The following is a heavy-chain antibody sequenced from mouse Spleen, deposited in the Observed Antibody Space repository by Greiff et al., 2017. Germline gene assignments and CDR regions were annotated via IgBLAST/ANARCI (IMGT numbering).Heavy chain of an antibody. CDR3: ASYYDGSYDYFDY. J-gene: IGHJ2*01. V-gene: IGHV1-7*01. CDR1: GYTFTSYW. D-gene: IGHD1-1*01. CDR2: INPSSGYT. Sequence: QVQLQQSGAELAKPGASVKLSCKASGYTFTSYWMHWVKQRPGQGLEWIGYINPSSGYTKYNQKFKDKATLTADKSSSTAYMQLSSLTYEDSAVYYCASYYDGSYDYFDYWGQGTTLTVSS.